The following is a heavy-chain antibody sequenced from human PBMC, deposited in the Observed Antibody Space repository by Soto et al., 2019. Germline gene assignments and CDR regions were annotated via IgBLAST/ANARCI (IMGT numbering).Heavy chain of an antibody. Sequence: ASVKVSCKASVYTFTDWNIHWVRQAPGQGLEWMGIINPSGGGTSYAQKSQGRVTMTRDTSTSTVYMELSSLRSEDTAVYYCAREPPLPKYSISWYVRAFHLWGQGTRVTVSS. V-gene: IGHV1-46*01. CDR1: VYTFTDWN. D-gene: IGHD6-13*01. CDR2: INPSGGGT. J-gene: IGHJ3*01. CDR3: AREPPLPKYSISWYVRAFHL.